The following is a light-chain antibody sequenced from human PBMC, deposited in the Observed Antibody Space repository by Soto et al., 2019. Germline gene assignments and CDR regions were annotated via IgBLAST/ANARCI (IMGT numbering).Light chain of an antibody. V-gene: IGKV1-5*03. CDR1: QSIDTW. CDR3: QQYNSYRA. J-gene: IGKJ1*01. Sequence: DIQMTQSPSTLSASVGDTVTITCRASQSIDTWLAWHQQKPGRAPKLLISKASILESGVPSRFSGSGSGTDFTLTISGLQPDDFAIYYCQQYNSYRALGQGTKVDIK. CDR2: KAS.